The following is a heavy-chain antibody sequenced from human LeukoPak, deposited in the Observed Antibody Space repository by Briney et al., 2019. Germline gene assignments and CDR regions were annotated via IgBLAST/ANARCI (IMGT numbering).Heavy chain of an antibody. D-gene: IGHD3-10*01. Sequence: GGSLRLPCAASGFNFSSHWMHWLRQPPAKGLVWVSRIIRDGSTKNYAHSVKGRFTIIRDNAKNTLYLQMNSLRAEDTAIYYCARGHVPGSDRHWDYWGQGALVTVSS. CDR3: ARGHVPGSDRHWDY. CDR2: IIRDGSTK. CDR1: GFNFSSHW. J-gene: IGHJ4*02. V-gene: IGHV3-74*01.